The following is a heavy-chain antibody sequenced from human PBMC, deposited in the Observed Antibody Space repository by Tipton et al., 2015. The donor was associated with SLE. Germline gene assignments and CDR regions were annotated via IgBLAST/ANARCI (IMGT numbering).Heavy chain of an antibody. Sequence: TLSLTCTVSGGSISSYYWSWIRQPPGKGLEWIGYIYYSGSTNYSPSLKSRVTISVDTSKNQFSLKLSSVTAADTAVYYCARGYSSSRNLFDYWGQGTLVTVSS. CDR2: IYYSGST. D-gene: IGHD6-13*01. J-gene: IGHJ4*02. CDR3: ARGYSSSRNLFDY. V-gene: IGHV4-59*01. CDR1: GGSISSYY.